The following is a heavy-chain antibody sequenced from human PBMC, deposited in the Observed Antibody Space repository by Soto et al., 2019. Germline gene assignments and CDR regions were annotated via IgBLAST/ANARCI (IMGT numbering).Heavy chain of an antibody. CDR2: ISAYNGNT. Sequence: QVKLVQSGAEVKKPGASVKVSCKASGYTFTSYGISWVRQAPGQGLEWMGWISAYNGNTNYAQKFQGRVTMTTDTXXXXXXXXXXXXXXXXXXXXXXXXXPESFDYWGQGTLVTVSS. V-gene: IGHV1-18*01. CDR1: GYTFTSYG. J-gene: IGHJ4*02. CDR3: XXXPESFDY.